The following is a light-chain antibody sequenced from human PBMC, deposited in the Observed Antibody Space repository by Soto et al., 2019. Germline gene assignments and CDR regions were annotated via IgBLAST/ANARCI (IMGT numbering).Light chain of an antibody. Sequence: QPALTQPASVSGSPGQSITISCTGTSSDVGGYNYVSWYQQHPGKAPKLMIYEVSNRPSGVSNRFSGSKSGNTASLTISGLQAEDEADYYCSSYTSSSTLEDVFGTGTKLTVL. J-gene: IGLJ1*01. CDR1: SSDVGGYNY. CDR2: EVS. V-gene: IGLV2-14*01. CDR3: SSYTSSSTLEDV.